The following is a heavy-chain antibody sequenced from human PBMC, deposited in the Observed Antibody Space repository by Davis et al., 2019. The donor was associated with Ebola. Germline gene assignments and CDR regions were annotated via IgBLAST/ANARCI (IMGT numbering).Heavy chain of an antibody. Sequence: AASVKVSCKASGYTFTNYDVHWVRQGTGQGLEWIGWMNPNSANTGYGQKFQDRVTMTTDTSANTAYMDLGNLRSDDTAVYYCARLSGSSSGPIEGGIFGYEYYYYGMDVWGQGTTVTVSS. V-gene: IGHV1-8*01. D-gene: IGHD3-10*01. J-gene: IGHJ6*02. CDR2: MNPNSANT. CDR3: ARLSGSSSGPIEGGIFGYEYYYYGMDV. CDR1: GYTFTNYD.